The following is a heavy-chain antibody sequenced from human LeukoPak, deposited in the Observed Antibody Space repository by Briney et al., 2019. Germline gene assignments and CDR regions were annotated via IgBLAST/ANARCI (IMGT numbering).Heavy chain of an antibody. CDR3: ARDTYGCDY. J-gene: IGHJ4*02. V-gene: IGHV3-23*01. D-gene: IGHD4-17*01. Sequence: GGSLRLSCAASRFSFSSYAMSWVRQAPGKGLEWVSGISGSGGSTYYADSVKGRFTISRDNSKNTLYLQMNSLRAEDTAMYYCARDTYGCDYWGQGTLVTVSS. CDR2: ISGSGGST. CDR1: RFSFSSYA.